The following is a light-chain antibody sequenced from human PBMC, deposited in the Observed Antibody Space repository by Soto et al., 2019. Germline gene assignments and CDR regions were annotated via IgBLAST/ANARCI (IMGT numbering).Light chain of an antibody. V-gene: IGKV4-1*01. Sequence: DIVMTQSPDSLAVSLGERATINCKSSQSVLFSSNNKNYLGWYHQKPGQPPKLLIYWASTRESGVPDRFSGSGSATDFTLTISSLHALDVAVYYCQQYYSTPWTFGQGTKVEIK. J-gene: IGKJ1*01. CDR3: QQYYSTPWT. CDR1: QSVLFSSNNKNY. CDR2: WAS.